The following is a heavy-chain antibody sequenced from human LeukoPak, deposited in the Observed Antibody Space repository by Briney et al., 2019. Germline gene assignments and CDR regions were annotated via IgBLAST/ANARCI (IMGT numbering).Heavy chain of an antibody. CDR2: IYYSGST. Sequence: SETLSLTCTVSGGSISSGDYYWSWIRQPPGKGLEWIGYIYYSGSTYYNPSLKSRVTISVDTSKNQFSLKLSSVTAADTAVYYCARDYGDLPAYYYGMDVWGQGTTVTVSS. D-gene: IGHD4-17*01. CDR1: GGSISSGDYY. J-gene: IGHJ6*02. CDR3: ARDYGDLPAYYYGMDV. V-gene: IGHV4-30-4*08.